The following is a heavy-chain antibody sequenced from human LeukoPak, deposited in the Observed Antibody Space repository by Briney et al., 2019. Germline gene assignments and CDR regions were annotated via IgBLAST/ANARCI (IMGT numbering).Heavy chain of an antibody. V-gene: IGHV4-39*07. D-gene: IGHD1-26*01. CDR2: T. CDR3: VRILGRYQEGMDV. Sequence: PSETLSLTCTVSGGSLTDGDYYWGWVRQPPGTGPQWIATTYEGASLKSRVTISLDTSKSQFFLRLTSVTAADTAVYYCVRILGRYQEGMDVWGPGITVTVSS. CDR1: GGSLTDGDYY. J-gene: IGHJ6*02.